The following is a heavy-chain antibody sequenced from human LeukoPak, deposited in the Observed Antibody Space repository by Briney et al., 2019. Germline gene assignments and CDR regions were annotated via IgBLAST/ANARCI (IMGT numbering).Heavy chain of an antibody. Sequence: GGSLSLSCAASEFTFSSYGMHWVRQAPGKGLEWVAFIRYDVGIKYYADAVKGRFTISRDNSKKTLYLQMNSMRAEDTTIYYCAKEGPSRYCSTNSCFAEGGLDNWGRGTLATVSS. V-gene: IGHV3-30*02. CDR2: IRYDVGIK. CDR3: AKEGPSRYCSTNSCFAEGGLDN. J-gene: IGHJ4*02. D-gene: IGHD2-2*01. CDR1: EFTFSSYG.